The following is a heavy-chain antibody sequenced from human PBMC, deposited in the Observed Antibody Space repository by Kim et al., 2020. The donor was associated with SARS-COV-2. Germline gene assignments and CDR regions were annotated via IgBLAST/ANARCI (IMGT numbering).Heavy chain of an antibody. D-gene: IGHD3-9*01. CDR1: GFTFSNYA. CDR3: AKGSGSSFDSYYFDY. V-gene: IGHV3-23*01. J-gene: IGHJ4*01. Sequence: GGSLRLSCAASGFTFSNYAMNWVRQAPGKGLEWVSVISGSGGSTYYADSVKGRFTISRDNSKNTLYLQMNSLRADDTAVYYCAKGSGSSFDSYYFDYWG. CDR2: ISGSGGST.